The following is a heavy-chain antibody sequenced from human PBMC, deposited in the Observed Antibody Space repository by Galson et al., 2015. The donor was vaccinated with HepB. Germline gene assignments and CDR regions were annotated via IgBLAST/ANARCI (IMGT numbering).Heavy chain of an antibody. CDR2: IKKDGSEK. CDR3: ARAGIAAALDY. J-gene: IGHJ4*02. Sequence: SLRLSCAASGFTFSSYWMSWVRQAPGKGLEWVANIKKDGSEKYYVDSVKGRFTISRDNAKNSLYLQMNSLRAEDTAVYYCARAGIAAALDYWGQGTLVTVSS. CDR1: GFTFSSYW. D-gene: IGHD6-13*01. V-gene: IGHV3-7*03.